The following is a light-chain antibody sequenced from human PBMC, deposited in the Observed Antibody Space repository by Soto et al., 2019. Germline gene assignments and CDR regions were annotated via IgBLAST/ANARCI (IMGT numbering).Light chain of an antibody. CDR3: QTWGTGIHVV. V-gene: IGLV4-69*01. CDR1: SVQSSYA. Sequence: QPVLTQSPSASASLGASVKLTCTLSSVQSSYAVAWHQQQPEKGPRYLMKLDSDGSHTKGDEIPDRFSGSSSGAERYLTSSSLQSEDEADYYCQTWGTGIHVVFGGGTKLTVL. CDR2: LDSDGSH. J-gene: IGLJ2*01.